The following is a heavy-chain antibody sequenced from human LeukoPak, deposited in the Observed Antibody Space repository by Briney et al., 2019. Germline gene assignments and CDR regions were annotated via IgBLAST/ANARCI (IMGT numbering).Heavy chain of an antibody. V-gene: IGHV4-61*02. CDR2: IYTSGST. D-gene: IGHD3-3*01. Sequence: SETLSLTCTVSGGSISSGGYYWSWIRQPAGKGLEWIGRIYTSGSTNYNPSLKSRVTISVDTSKNQFSLKLSSVTAADTAVYYCAGDRNDFWGLFDYWGQGTLVTVSS. CDR3: AGDRNDFWGLFDY. CDR1: GGSISSGGYY. J-gene: IGHJ4*02.